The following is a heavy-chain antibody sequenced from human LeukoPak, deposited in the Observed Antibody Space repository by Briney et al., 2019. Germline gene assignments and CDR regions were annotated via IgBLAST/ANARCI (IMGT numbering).Heavy chain of an antibody. CDR3: ARSSEGRYYYDSSGYSYYYYYMDV. V-gene: IGHV4-59*01. CDR2: IYYSGST. J-gene: IGHJ6*03. Sequence: PSETLSPTCTVSGGSISSYYWSWIRQPPGKGLEWIGYIYYSGSTNYNPSLKSRVTISVDTSKNQFSLKLNSVTAADTAVYYCARSSEGRYYYDSSGYSYYYYYMDVWGKGTTVTISS. CDR1: GGSISSYY. D-gene: IGHD3-22*01.